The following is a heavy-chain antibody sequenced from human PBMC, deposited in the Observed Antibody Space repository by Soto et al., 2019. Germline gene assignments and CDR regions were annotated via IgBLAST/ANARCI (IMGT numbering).Heavy chain of an antibody. CDR1: GFSFSSYG. D-gene: IGHD1-1*01. V-gene: IGHV3-30*18. CDR2: ISYDGSNK. Sequence: GGSLRLSCAAAGFSFSSYGMHWVRQAPGKGLEWVALISYDGSNKYYGDSVKGRSTISRDNSKNTLFLQINNLRAEDTAVYYCEKKIFKFHGTYYGMEVWGQGTTVTVS. CDR3: EKKIFKFHGTYYGMEV. J-gene: IGHJ6*01.